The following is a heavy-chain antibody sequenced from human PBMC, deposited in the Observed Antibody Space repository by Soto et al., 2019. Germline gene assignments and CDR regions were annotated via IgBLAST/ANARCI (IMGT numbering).Heavy chain of an antibody. V-gene: IGHV3-7*05. CDR3: ARSVYSSSSGY. J-gene: IGHJ4*02. D-gene: IGHD6-6*01. CDR2: INQDGSEK. CDR1: GFTFSNYW. Sequence: EEQLVESGGGLVQPGGSLRLSCAASGFTFSNYWLTWVRQAPRKGLEWVANINQDGSEKYYVDSVKGRFTISRDNARNSLYLQMNSLRAEDTAVYYCARSVYSSSSGYWGQGTLVTVSS.